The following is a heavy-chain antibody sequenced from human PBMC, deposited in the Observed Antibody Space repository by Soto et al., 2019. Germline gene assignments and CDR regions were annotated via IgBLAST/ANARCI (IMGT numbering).Heavy chain of an antibody. CDR2: IDSSGST. CDR3: ASRYLY. D-gene: IGHD3-16*02. CDR1: GDSISNGDYY. V-gene: IGHV4-30-4*01. J-gene: IGHJ4*02. Sequence: SETLSLTCTVSGDSISNGDYYWSWIRQPPGRGLEWIGYIDSSGSTYYNPSLKSRLTMSVDMSKNQFSLRLTSVTAADTAVYYCASRYLYWGQGLLVTV.